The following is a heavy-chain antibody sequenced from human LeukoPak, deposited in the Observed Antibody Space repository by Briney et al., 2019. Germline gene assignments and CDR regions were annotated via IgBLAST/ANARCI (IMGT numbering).Heavy chain of an antibody. D-gene: IGHD6-19*01. CDR2: INPNSGGT. CDR1: GYTFTGYY. V-gene: IGHV1-2*02. CDR3: ARATTPGYSSGWYNY. Sequence: GASVKVSCKASGYTFTGYYMHWVRQAPGQGLEWMGWINPNSGGTNYAQKFQGRVTMTRDASISTAYMELSRLRSGDTAVYYCARATTPGYSSGWYNYWGQGTLVTVSS. J-gene: IGHJ4*02.